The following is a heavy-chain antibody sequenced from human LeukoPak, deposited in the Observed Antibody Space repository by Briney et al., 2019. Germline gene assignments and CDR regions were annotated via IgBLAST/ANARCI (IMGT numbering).Heavy chain of an antibody. CDR1: GFTFSDYN. V-gene: IGHV3-64*01. D-gene: IGHD4-17*01. Sequence: QRWGSLRLSCAASGFTFSDYNMNWVRQAPGKGLEYVSAISSNGGGTYYGSSVKGRFTISRDNSKNTLYLQMGSLRAEDMAVYYCARDASPGRTVTTSQYFYYYYYMDVWGKGTTVTVSS. CDR3: ARDASPGRTVTTSQYFYYYYYMDV. J-gene: IGHJ6*03. CDR2: ISSNGGGT.